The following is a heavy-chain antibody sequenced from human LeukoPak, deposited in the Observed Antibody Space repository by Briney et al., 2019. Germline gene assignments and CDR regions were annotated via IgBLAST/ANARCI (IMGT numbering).Heavy chain of an antibody. CDR2: IRQDGSEK. J-gene: IGHJ4*02. D-gene: IGHD2-15*01. CDR1: GFTFSSYW. CDR3: TRDTGCSGGTCYSFYDY. Sequence: PGGSRRLSCAASGFTFSSYWMTWFRQAPGKGLEWVANIRQDGSEKYVDSVKGRFTISRDNAKNSLYLQMNSLRAEDTAVYYCTRDTGCSGGTCYSFYDYWGQGTLVTVSS. V-gene: IGHV3-7*01.